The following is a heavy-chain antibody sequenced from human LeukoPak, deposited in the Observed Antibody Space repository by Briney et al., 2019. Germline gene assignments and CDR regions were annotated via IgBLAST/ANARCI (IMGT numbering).Heavy chain of an antibody. CDR3: AKGGGLEMANFDY. D-gene: IGHD5-24*01. CDR1: GFTFNIYP. J-gene: IGHJ4*02. V-gene: IGHV3-23*01. Sequence: PGGSLRLSCAASGFTFNIYPMSWVRQAPGKGLEWVSAIGGNGNRYNPDSVKGRFTITRDSSKSTVYLQMNRLRAEDTAVYYCAKGGGLEMANFDYWGEGTLVT. CDR2: IGGNGNR.